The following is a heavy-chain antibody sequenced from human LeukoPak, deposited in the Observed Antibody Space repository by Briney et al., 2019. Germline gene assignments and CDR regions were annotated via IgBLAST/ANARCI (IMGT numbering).Heavy chain of an antibody. CDR3: ARESTATVLFDY. CDR1: GFTFSSYA. J-gene: IGHJ4*02. CDR2: ISYDGSNK. Sequence: PGRSLRLSCAASGFTFSSYAMHWVRQAPGKGLEWVAVISYDGSNKYYADSVKGRFTISRDNSKNTLYLQMNSLRAEDTAVYYCARESTATVLFDYWGQGTLVTVSS. V-gene: IGHV3-30-3*01. D-gene: IGHD2-15*01.